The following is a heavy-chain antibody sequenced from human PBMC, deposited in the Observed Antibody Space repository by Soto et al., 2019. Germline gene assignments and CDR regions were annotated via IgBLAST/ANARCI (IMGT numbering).Heavy chain of an antibody. CDR3: AKDRYLDHDSRGYLFDN. V-gene: IGHV3-23*01. D-gene: IGHD3-22*01. J-gene: IGHJ4*02. CDR1: GFTFNIYA. CDR2: ISRYGDIT. Sequence: PGGSLRLSCAASGFTFNIYAMTWVRQAPGKGLEWVSAISRYGDITYYADSVEGRFSISRDNSKNTLYLQMKSLRAEDTAFYYCAKDRYLDHDSRGYLFDNWGQGTLVTVSS.